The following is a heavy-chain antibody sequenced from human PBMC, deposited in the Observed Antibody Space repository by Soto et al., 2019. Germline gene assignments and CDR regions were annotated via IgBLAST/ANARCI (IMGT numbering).Heavy chain of an antibody. CDR2: IYHSGST. CDR1: GGSISSGGYS. Sequence: QLQLQESGSGLVKPSQTLSLTCAVSGGSISSGGYSWSWIRQPPGKGLEWIGYIYHSGSTYYNPSRKSRVTISVDRSKNQFSLKLSSVTAADTAVYYCATYGSGSYYGMDVWGQGTTVTVSS. CDR3: ATYGSGSYYGMDV. V-gene: IGHV4-30-2*01. J-gene: IGHJ6*02. D-gene: IGHD3-10*01.